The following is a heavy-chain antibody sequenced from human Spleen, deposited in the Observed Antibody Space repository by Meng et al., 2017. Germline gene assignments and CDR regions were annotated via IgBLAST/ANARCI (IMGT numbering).Heavy chain of an antibody. V-gene: IGHV3-30*01. CDR3: ARGRGYSFGYYDNFDF. CDR1: GFTFSSYN. Sequence: GGSLKISCAASGFTFSSYNMHWVRQTPGKGLEWVAVISHDGGNEYYADSVKGRFTISRDRSKNTVFLQMNSLRSEDTAVYHCARGRGYSFGYYDNFDFWGQGTLVTVSS. CDR2: ISHDGGNE. J-gene: IGHJ4*02. D-gene: IGHD5-18*01.